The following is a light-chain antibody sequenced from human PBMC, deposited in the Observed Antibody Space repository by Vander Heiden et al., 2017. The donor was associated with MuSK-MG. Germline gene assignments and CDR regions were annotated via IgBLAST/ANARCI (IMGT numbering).Light chain of an antibody. V-gene: IGLV2-23*02. J-gene: IGLJ2*01. CDR2: DVT. CDR3: CSYADTRTV. Sequence: QSALTQPASVSGSPGQSIMISCTGTSSDVGGYNLVSWFQHHPGKAPKLMIYDVTKRPSGVSNRFSGSKSGNTASLTISGLQTEDEADYFCCSYADTRTVFGGGTKVTVL. CDR1: SSDVGGYNL.